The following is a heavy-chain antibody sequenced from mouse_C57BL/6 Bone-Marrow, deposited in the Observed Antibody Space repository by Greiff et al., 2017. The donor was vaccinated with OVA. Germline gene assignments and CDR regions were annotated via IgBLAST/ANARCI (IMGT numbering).Heavy chain of an antibody. CDR2: FHPYNDDT. Sequence: QVQLQQSGAELVKPGASVKMSCKASGYTFTTYPIEWMKQTHGKSLEWIGNFHPYNDDTKYNEKFKGKATLTVEKSSSTVYLELSRLTSDDSAVYYCARGFYYYGSSYWYFDVWGTGTTVTVSS. CDR1: GYTFTTYP. J-gene: IGHJ1*03. CDR3: ARGFYYYGSSYWYFDV. D-gene: IGHD1-1*01. V-gene: IGHV1-47*01.